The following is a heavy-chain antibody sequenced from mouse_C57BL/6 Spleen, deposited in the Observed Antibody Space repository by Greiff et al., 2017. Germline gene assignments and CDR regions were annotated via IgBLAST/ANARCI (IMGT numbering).Heavy chain of an antibody. D-gene: IGHD3-3*01. CDR2: TFYSGIT. CDR3: TRDRDTRGYFDV. V-gene: IGHV3-3*01. Sequence: EVKLQESGPSLVRPSPTLSLSCTATGFSINSDCYWFWIRQSPGNQLEYIGYTFYSGITYYNPTLESRTNITGDTTKNQFSLKLSSVTTEDTTNYCGTRDRDTRGYFDVWGTGTSVTVSS. J-gene: IGHJ1*03. CDR1: GFSINSDCY.